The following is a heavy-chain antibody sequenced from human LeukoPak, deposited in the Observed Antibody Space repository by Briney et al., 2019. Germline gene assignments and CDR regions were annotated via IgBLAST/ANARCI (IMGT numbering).Heavy chain of an antibody. CDR2: INWNSNNI. CDR3: ASSRYDSSGYYAIIGY. V-gene: IGHV3-9*01. J-gene: IGHJ4*02. CDR1: GFTFDDYA. Sequence: GGSLRLSCAASGFTFDDYAMHWVRQAPGKGLEWVSGINWNSNNIDYADSVKGRFTISRDNAKNSLYLQMNSLRAEDTALYYCASSRYDSSGYYAIIGYWGQGTLVTVSS. D-gene: IGHD3-22*01.